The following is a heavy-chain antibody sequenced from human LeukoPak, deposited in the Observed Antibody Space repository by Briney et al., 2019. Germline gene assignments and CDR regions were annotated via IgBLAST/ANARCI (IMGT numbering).Heavy chain of an antibody. CDR2: IYSSGNT. J-gene: IGHJ4*02. CDR1: GASISSSNYY. CDR3: AKSNGYGLIDY. V-gene: IGHV4-39*01. Sequence: KASETLSLTCAVSGASISSSNYYWGWVRQSPGKGLEWIGNIYSSGNTYYNASLKSRVTMYIDTSKNQFSLKLSSVTAADTAMYYCAKSNGYGLIDYGGQGTLVTVSS. D-gene: IGHD5-12*01.